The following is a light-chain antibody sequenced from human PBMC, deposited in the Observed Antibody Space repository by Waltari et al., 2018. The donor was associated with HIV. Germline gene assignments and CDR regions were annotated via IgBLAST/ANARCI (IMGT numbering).Light chain of an antibody. V-gene: IGLV1-40*01. CDR3: QSFDSSLSGYV. J-gene: IGLJ1*01. CDR2: DNT. Sequence: QSVLTQPPSVSGAPGQRVTISCPGSSSNIGAGFDVHWYQQLPGTAPTLLIYDNTNRPSGVPDRFSGSRSGSSASLAITGLQAEDEADYYCQSFDSSLSGYVFGTGTKVTVL. CDR1: SSNIGAGFD.